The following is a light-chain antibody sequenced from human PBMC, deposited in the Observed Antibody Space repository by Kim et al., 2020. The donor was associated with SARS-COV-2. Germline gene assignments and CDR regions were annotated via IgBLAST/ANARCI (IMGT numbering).Light chain of an antibody. CDR2: EAS. CDR1: SSDVGAYNR. CDR3: NSYTTSNTVL. J-gene: IGLJ2*01. V-gene: IGLV2-18*02. Sequence: QSALTQPPSVSGSPGQSVTISCTGTSSDVGAYNRVSWYQQSPGTAPKLMIYEASNRPSGVPDRFSGSKSGNTASLTISGLQAEDEGDYYCNSYTTSNTVLFGGETKLTVL.